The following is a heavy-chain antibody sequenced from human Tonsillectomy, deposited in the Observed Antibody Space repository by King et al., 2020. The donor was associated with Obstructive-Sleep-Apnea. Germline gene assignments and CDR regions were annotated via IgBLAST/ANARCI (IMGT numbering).Heavy chain of an antibody. D-gene: IGHD5-24*01. CDR2: ISGSGDTT. V-gene: IGHV3-23*04. J-gene: IGHJ4*02. Sequence: VQLVESGGGLVQPGGSLRLSCAASGFIFSYYAMSWVRQAPGKGLEWVSVISGSGDTTYYADSVKGRFTISRDNSKNTLYLQMNSLRAEDTAVYYCAKAKIRNYPLDYWGQGTLVTVSS. CDR3: AKAKIRNYPLDY. CDR1: GFIFSYYA.